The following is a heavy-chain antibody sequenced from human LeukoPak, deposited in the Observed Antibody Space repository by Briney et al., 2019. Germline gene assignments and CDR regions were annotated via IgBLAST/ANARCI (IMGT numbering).Heavy chain of an antibody. Sequence: ASVKVSCKASGYTFIVYYMHWVRQAPGQGLEWMGRINPNSGGTNYAQKFQGRVTMTREMSISTAYMELSRLRSDDTAVYYCARTEEFDHWGQGTLVTVSS. CDR3: ARTEEFDH. CDR1: GYTFIVYY. CDR2: INPNSGGT. J-gene: IGHJ4*02. V-gene: IGHV1-2*06.